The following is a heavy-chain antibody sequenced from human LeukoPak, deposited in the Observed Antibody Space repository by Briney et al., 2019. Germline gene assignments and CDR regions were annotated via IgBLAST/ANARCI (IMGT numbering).Heavy chain of an antibody. CDR3: ARDYEGGYDSSGYYNSD. J-gene: IGHJ4*02. V-gene: IGHV4-31*03. CDR2: IYYSGST. Sequence: SQTLSLTCTVSGGSISSGGYYWSWIRQHPGKGLEWIGYIYYSGSTYYNPSLKSRVTISVDTSKNQFSLKLSSVTAADTAVYYCARDYEGGYDSSGYYNSDWGQGTLVTVSS. D-gene: IGHD3-22*01. CDR1: GGSISSGGYY.